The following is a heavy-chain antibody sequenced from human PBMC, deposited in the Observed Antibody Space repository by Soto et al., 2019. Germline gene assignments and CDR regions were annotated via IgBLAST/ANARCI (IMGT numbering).Heavy chain of an antibody. CDR3: TNPQLYYGMDV. J-gene: IGHJ6*02. D-gene: IGHD5-18*01. CDR1: GFTFSGSA. Sequence: EVQLVESGGGLVQPGGSLKLSCAASGFTFSGSAVHWVRQASGKGLEWAGRIRSKANNYATAYAASVQGRFTVFRDDSKNTAYLQMNSLKTEDPAVYYCTNPQLYYGMDVWGQGTTVTVSS. CDR2: IRSKANNYAT. V-gene: IGHV3-73*02.